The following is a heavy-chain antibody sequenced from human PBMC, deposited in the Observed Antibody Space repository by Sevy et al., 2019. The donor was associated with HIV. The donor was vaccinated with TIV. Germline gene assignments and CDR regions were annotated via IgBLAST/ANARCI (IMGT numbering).Heavy chain of an antibody. CDR3: ARDHAGSVEFYFDH. J-gene: IGHJ4*02. V-gene: IGHV1-3*04. CDR2: TATDTGDT. CDR1: GYTFNRHG. Sequence: AAVKVSCKASGYTFNRHGLHWVRQAPAQGLEWMGWTATDTGDTRYSQKFQGRLTITTDTSASTLYMELSSLTSEDTAVYYCARDHAGSVEFYFDHWGLGTLVTVSS.